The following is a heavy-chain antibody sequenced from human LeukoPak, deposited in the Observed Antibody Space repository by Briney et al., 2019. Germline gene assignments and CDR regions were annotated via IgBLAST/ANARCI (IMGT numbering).Heavy chain of an antibody. Sequence: PGGSLKLSRAASGFTFSSYGMHWVRQAPGKGLEWVAFISYDGSNKYYADSVKGRFTISRDNSKNTLYLQMNSLRAEDTAVYFCAKRLAATTTGEDYWGQGTLVTVSS. CDR2: ISYDGSNK. D-gene: IGHD6-13*01. J-gene: IGHJ4*02. CDR3: AKRLAATTTGEDY. V-gene: IGHV3-30*18. CDR1: GFTFSSYG.